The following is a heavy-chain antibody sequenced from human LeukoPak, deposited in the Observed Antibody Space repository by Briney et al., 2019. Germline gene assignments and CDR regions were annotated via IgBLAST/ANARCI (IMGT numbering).Heavy chain of an antibody. V-gene: IGHV1-2*02. CDR1: GYTFTGYY. CDR2: INPNSGGT. D-gene: IGHD2-2*01. J-gene: IGHJ4*02. Sequence: ASVKVSCKASGYTFTGYYMHWVRQAPGQGLEWMGWINPNSGGTNYAQKFRGRVTMTRDTSISTAYMELSRLRSDDTAVYYCARGLIVVVPAADSGYDWWDYWGQGTLVTVSS. CDR3: ARGLIVVVPAADSGYDWWDY.